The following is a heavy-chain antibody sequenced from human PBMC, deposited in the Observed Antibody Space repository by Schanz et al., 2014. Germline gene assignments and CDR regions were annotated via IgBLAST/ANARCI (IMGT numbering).Heavy chain of an antibody. D-gene: IGHD4-17*01. CDR2: ISGSGGST. Sequence: EVQLAESGGGLVQPGGSLRLSCAASTFTFSSYAMSWVRQAPGKGLEWVSAISGSGGSTYYADSVKGRFTISRDNSKNTLYLQMNTLRAEDTAVYYCARKMKLGVYGGKGHDSLDIWGQGTMVTVSS. CDR3: ARKMKLGVYGGKGHDSLDI. J-gene: IGHJ3*02. V-gene: IGHV3-23*04. CDR1: TFTFSSYA.